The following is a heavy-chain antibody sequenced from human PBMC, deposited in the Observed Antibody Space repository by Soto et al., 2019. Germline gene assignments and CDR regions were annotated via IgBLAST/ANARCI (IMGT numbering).Heavy chain of an antibody. J-gene: IGHJ4*02. CDR2: IHPKDGRT. Sequence: QVHLVQSGAEVKKPGASVKVSCKASGDTFTNYFLHWVRQVPGQGLEWVGIIHPKDGRTSYAQRFQGRVAMTRDASTSSVFLELISLSSEDTAVYYCARALTEFDFWGPGTLITVSS. V-gene: IGHV1-46*01. CDR3: ARALTEFDF. CDR1: GDTFTNYF.